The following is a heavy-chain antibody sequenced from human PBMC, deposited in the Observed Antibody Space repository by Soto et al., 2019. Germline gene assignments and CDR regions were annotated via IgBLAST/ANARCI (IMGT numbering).Heavy chain of an antibody. CDR1: GFTFSSFA. V-gene: IGHV3-23*01. Sequence: EVQLLESGGGLVQPGGSLRLSRAASGFTFSSFAMSWVRQAPGKGLEWVSVISGGGDNTYYADSLKGRFTISRDNSKNTLYLEMNSLRAEDTAVYYCAKQRSVVERAAVNYWGEGTLVTVSS. D-gene: IGHD2-15*01. J-gene: IGHJ4*02. CDR2: ISGGGDNT. CDR3: AKQRSVVERAAVNY.